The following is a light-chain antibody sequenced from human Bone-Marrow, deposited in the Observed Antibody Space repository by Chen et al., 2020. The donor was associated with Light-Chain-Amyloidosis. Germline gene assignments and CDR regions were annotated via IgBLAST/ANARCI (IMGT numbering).Light chain of an antibody. CDR1: DLPTKY. Sequence: SYELTQPPSVSVSPGQTARITCSGDDLPTKYAYCYQQKQGQAPVLVIHRDTERPSGISERFSGSSSGTTATLTSSGVQAEDEADYHCQSADSSGTYEVRFGGGTKLTVL. V-gene: IGLV3-25*03. J-gene: IGLJ2*01. CDR2: RDT. CDR3: QSADSSGTYEVR.